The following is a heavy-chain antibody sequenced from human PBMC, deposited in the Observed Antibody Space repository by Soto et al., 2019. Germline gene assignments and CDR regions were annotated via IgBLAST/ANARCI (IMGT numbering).Heavy chain of an antibody. CDR1: GGSFSGYY. J-gene: IGHJ4*02. Sequence: QVQLQQWGAGLLKPSETLSLTCAVYGGSFSGYYWCCIRRPPGKGLEWIGELNHSGSTNYNPSLKSRVTLSVDTSKNQFSLKLSSVSAADTAVYYCASQVYHILTGYYGPPCAYWGQGTLVTVS. D-gene: IGHD3-9*01. CDR2: LNHSGST. V-gene: IGHV4-34*01. CDR3: ASQVYHILTGYYGPPCAY.